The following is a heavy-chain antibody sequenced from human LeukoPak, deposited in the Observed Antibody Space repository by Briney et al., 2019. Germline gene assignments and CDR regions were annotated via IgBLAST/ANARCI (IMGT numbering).Heavy chain of an antibody. CDR3: ARSGTTGTTGLDY. D-gene: IGHD1-1*01. V-gene: IGHV1-46*01. Sequence: ASVKVSXKASGGTFSSYTISWVRQAPGQGLEWMGIINPSGGSTSYAQKFQGRVTMTRDTSTSTVYMELSSLRSEDTAVYYCARSGTTGTTGLDYWGQGTLVTVSS. CDR1: GGTFSSYT. CDR2: INPSGGST. J-gene: IGHJ4*02.